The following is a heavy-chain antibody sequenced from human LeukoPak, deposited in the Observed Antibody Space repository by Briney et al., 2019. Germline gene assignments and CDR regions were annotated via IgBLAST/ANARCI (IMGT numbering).Heavy chain of an antibody. J-gene: IGHJ4*02. D-gene: IGHD4-17*01. Sequence: GRSLRLSCAASGFTFSNYGMHWVRQAPGKGLEWVAVVSNNGRVQYYADSVKGRFTISRDNSKNTLSLQMNSLRAEDTAVYYCTKEGGPMAVTTERYSFDQWGQGTLVTVSS. CDR2: VSNNGRVQ. CDR1: GFTFSNYG. CDR3: TKEGGPMAVTTERYSFDQ. V-gene: IGHV3-30*18.